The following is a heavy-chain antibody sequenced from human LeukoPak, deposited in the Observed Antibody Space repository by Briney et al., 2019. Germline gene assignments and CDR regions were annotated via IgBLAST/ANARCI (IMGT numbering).Heavy chain of an antibody. CDR2: IKQDGSEK. Sequence: GGSLRLSCEVSGFIFISYWMSWVRQAPGKGPEWVAHIKQDGSEKDYVDSVKGRFTISRDNGKNSLYLQMNSLRAEDTAVYYCGRGSRISDYWGQGTQVTVSS. D-gene: IGHD2-15*01. CDR3: GRGSRISDY. J-gene: IGHJ4*02. CDR1: GFIFISYW. V-gene: IGHV3-7*01.